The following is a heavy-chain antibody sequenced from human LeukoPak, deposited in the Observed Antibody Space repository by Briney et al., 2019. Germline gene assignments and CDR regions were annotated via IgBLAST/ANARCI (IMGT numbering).Heavy chain of an antibody. CDR3: ASAGIAARRTLDY. CDR1: GGSINSGGYY. Sequence: SQTLSLTCSVSGGSINSGGYYWSWIRQHPGKGLEWIGYISYSGSTYYNPSLKSRVTISVDTSKNQFSLKLSSVTAADTAVYYCASAGIAARRTLDYWGQGTLVTVSS. D-gene: IGHD6-6*01. CDR2: ISYSGST. J-gene: IGHJ4*02. V-gene: IGHV4-31*03.